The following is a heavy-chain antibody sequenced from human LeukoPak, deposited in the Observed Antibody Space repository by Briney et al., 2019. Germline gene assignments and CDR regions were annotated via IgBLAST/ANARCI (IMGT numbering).Heavy chain of an antibody. CDR1: GDSVSSNSAA. D-gene: IGHD2-2*01. CDR3: ARDIVVVPAAPDAFDI. CDR2: TYYRSKWYN. Sequence: SQTLSLTCAISGDSVSSNSAAWNWIRQSPSRGLEWLGRTYYRSKWYNDYAVSVKSRITINPDTSKNQFSLQLSSVTPEDTAVYYCARDIVVVPAAPDAFDIWGQGTMVTVSS. V-gene: IGHV6-1*01. J-gene: IGHJ3*02.